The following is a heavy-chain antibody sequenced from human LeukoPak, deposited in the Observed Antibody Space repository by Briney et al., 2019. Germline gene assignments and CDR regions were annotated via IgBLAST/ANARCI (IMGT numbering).Heavy chain of an antibody. CDR3: ARGGYYGSGSSDAFDI. V-gene: IGHV3-11*01. CDR1: GFPFSAYY. J-gene: IGHJ3*02. Sequence: GASQRLPCAASGFPFSAYYMIWIRQAPGKGLEWVSYISSSGSTIYYADSVKGRFTISRDNAKNSLYLQMNSLRAEDTAVYYCARGGYYGSGSSDAFDIWGQGTMVTVSS. D-gene: IGHD3-10*01. CDR2: ISSSGSTI.